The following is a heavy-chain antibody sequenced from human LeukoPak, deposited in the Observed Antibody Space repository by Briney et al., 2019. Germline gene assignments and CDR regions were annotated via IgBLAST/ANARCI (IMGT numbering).Heavy chain of an antibody. J-gene: IGHJ4*02. CDR2: INHSGSI. V-gene: IGHV4-34*01. Sequence: SETLSLTCADYGGSFRGYFWCWIRAPPGKGLECSGQINHSGSINYNPSLTSRVTISVDTSKNQFSLKLSSVTAANTAVCYCARGDTNYYNSSGYYVDYFDYWGQGTLVTVSS. D-gene: IGHD3-22*01. CDR1: GGSFRGYF. CDR3: ARGDTNYYNSSGYYVDYFDY.